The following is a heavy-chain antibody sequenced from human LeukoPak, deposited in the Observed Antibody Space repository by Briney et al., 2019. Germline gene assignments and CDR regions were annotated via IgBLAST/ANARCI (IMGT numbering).Heavy chain of an antibody. CDR1: GFTFDDYA. CDR3: ARGTSRYYYYGMDV. J-gene: IGHJ6*02. CDR2: ISWNSGSI. V-gene: IGHV3-9*01. Sequence: GRSLRLSCAASGFTFDDYAMHWVRQAPGKGLEWVSGISWNSGSIGYADSVKGRFTISRDNAKNSLYLQMSSLRAEDTALYHCARGTSRYYYYGMDVWGQGITVTVSS. D-gene: IGHD3-9*01.